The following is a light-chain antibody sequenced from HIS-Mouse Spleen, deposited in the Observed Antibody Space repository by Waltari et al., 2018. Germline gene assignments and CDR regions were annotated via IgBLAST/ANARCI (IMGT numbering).Light chain of an antibody. Sequence: DIVMTQSPLSLPVTPGEPASISCRSSQSLLHSNGYNYLDWYLQKPGQSPQLLIYLGSNRASGVPDRFSGSGSGTDFTLKISRVEAEDIATYYCQQYDNLHRLTFGPGTKVDIK. CDR3: QQYDNLHRLT. J-gene: IGKJ3*01. CDR1: QSLLHSNGYNY. CDR2: LGS. V-gene: IGKV2-28*01.